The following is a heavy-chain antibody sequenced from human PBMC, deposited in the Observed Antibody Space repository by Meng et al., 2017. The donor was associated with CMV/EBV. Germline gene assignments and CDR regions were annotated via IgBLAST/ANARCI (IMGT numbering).Heavy chain of an antibody. CDR3: AKNGATTVTTCHFDY. Sequence: GESLKISCAASGFTFSSYGMHWVRQAPGKGPEWVAFIRYDGSNKYYADSVKGRFTISRDNSKNTLYLQMNSLRAEDTAVYYCAKNGATTVTTCHFDYWGQGTLVTVSS. J-gene: IGHJ4*02. CDR1: GFTFSSYG. V-gene: IGHV3-30*02. CDR2: IRYDGSNK. D-gene: IGHD4-11*01.